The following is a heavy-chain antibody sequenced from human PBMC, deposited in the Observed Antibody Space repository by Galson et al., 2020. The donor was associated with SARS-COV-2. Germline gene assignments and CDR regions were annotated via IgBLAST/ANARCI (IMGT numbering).Heavy chain of an antibody. CDR2: INAGNGNT. CDR3: ARSGYYYDSSGYYYVEDYFDY. Sequence: ASVKVSCKASGYTFTSYAMHWVRQAPGQRLEWMGWINAGNGNTKYSQKFQGRVTITRDTSASTAYMELSSLRSKDTAVSYCARSGYYYDSSGYYYVEDYFDYWGQGTLVTVSS. D-gene: IGHD3-22*01. CDR1: GYTFTSYA. V-gene: IGHV1-3*01. J-gene: IGHJ4*02.